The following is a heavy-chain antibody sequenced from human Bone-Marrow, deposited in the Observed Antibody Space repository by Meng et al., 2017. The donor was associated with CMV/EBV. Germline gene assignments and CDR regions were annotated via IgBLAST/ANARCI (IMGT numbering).Heavy chain of an antibody. Sequence: SETLSLTCTVSGGSIRDYYWTWIRQPPGKGLEWIGYIFYTGSTNYNPSLKSRVTISVDTSKNQFSLKLNSVTAADTAVYYCARVSFGGFDHWGQGMLVTVSS. D-gene: IGHD3-16*01. CDR3: ARVSFGGFDH. CDR1: GGSIRDYY. J-gene: IGHJ4*02. V-gene: IGHV4-59*01. CDR2: IFYTGST.